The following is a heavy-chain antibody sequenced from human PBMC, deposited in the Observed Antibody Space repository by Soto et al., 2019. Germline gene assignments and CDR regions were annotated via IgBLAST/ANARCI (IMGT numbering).Heavy chain of an antibody. CDR3: ARHGRYSGSYSDY. D-gene: IGHD1-26*01. CDR2: INHSGST. V-gene: IGHV4-34*01. J-gene: IGHJ4*02. Sequence: ETLSLTCAVYGGSFSGYYWSWIRQPPGKGLEWIGDINHSGSTYYNPSLKSRVTISVDTSKNQFSLKLSSVTAADTAVYYCARHGRYSGSYSDYWGQGTLVNVSS. CDR1: GGSFSGYY.